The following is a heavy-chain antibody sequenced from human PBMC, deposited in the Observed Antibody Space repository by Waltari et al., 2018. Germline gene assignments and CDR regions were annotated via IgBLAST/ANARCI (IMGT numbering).Heavy chain of an antibody. CDR3: ARGPKRGGNNWNDW. D-gene: IGHD2-15*01. Sequence: QVQLVQSGAEVKKPGASVKVSCKDSGYTFTSYDINWVRQATGQGLEWMGWRNPNSGKTGYAQKFQGRVTRTRNTSRSTAYMELSSLRSEDTAVYYCARGPKRGGNNWNDWWGQGTLVTVSS. CDR1: GYTFTSYD. V-gene: IGHV1-8*01. J-gene: IGHJ5*01. CDR2: RNPNSGKT.